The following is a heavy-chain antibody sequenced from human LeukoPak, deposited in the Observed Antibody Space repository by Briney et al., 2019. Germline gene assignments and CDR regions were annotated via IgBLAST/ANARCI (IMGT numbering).Heavy chain of an antibody. CDR3: ARHPRGYYYYYMDV. Sequence: SEALSLTCTVSGGSISSYYWSWIRQPPGKGLEWIGYIYTSGSTNYNPSLKSRVTISVDTSTNQFSLKLSSVTAADTAVYYCARHPRGYYYYYMDVWGKGTTATVSS. CDR2: IYTSGST. J-gene: IGHJ6*03. V-gene: IGHV4-4*09. D-gene: IGHD3-10*01. CDR1: GGSISSYY.